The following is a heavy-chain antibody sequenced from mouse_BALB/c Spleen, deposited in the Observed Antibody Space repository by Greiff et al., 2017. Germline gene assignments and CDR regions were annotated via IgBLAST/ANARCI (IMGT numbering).Heavy chain of an antibody. V-gene: IGHV1-69*02. Sequence: VQLQQPGAELVKPGASVKLSCKASGYTFTSYWMHWVKQRPGQGLEWIGEIDPSDSYTNYNQKFKGKATLTVDKSSSTAYMQLSSLTSEDSAVYYCARRGIYYDYDGTWFAYWGQGTLVTVSA. CDR3: ARRGIYYDYDGTWFAY. CDR2: IDPSDSYT. D-gene: IGHD2-4*01. CDR1: GYTFTSYW. J-gene: IGHJ3*01.